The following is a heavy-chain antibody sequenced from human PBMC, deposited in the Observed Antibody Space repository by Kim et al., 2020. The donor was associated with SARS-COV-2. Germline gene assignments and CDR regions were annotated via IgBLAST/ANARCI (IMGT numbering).Heavy chain of an antibody. CDR3: TRGFDKGSSEPYGMDV. J-gene: IGHJ6*02. Sequence: GGSLRLSCTASGFTFGDYAMSWVRQAPGKGLEWVGFIRSKAYGGTTEYAASVKGRFTISRDDSKSIAYLQMNSLQTEDTAVYYCTRGFDKGSSEPYGMDVLGQGTTVTVSS. D-gene: IGHD6-13*01. CDR2: IRSKAYGGTT. V-gene: IGHV3-49*04. CDR1: GFTFGDYA.